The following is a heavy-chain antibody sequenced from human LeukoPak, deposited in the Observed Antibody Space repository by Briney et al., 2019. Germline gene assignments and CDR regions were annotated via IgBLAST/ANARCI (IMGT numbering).Heavy chain of an antibody. CDR1: GYTFSSYG. J-gene: IGHJ3*02. Sequence: ASVKVSCKASGYTFSSYGISWVRQAPGQGLEWMGWISAYNGNTNYAQKLQGRVTMTTDTFTSTAYMELRSLRSDDTAVYYCARAGYSGSYPEAFDTWGQGTMVTVSS. CDR3: ARAGYSGSYPEAFDT. V-gene: IGHV1-18*01. CDR2: ISAYNGNT. D-gene: IGHD1-26*01.